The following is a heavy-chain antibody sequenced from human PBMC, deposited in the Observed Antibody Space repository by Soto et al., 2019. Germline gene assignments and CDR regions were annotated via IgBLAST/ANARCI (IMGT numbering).Heavy chain of an antibody. Sequence: GSLRLSCAAPGFTFSTYYMSWVRQAPGKGLEWVANIKQDGSEKHYVDSVKGRFTISRDNAKNSLYLQMNSLRAEDTAVYYCARDVQKVSLWGQGTLVPVSS. D-gene: IGHD2-8*01. CDR1: GFTFSTYY. CDR2: IKQDGSEK. J-gene: IGHJ4*02. CDR3: ARDVQKVSL. V-gene: IGHV3-7*03.